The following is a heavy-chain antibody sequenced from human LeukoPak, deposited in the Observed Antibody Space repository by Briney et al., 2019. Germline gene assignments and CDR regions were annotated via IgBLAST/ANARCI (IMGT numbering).Heavy chain of an antibody. Sequence: SETPSLTCAVYGGSFSGYYWSWIRQPPGKGLEWIGEINHSGSTNYNPSLKSRVTISVDTSKNQFSLKLSSVTAADTAVYYCARGKDGLLWFGPRFDYWGQGTLVTVSS. CDR1: GGSFSGYY. CDR3: ARGKDGLLWFGPRFDY. D-gene: IGHD3-10*01. V-gene: IGHV4-34*01. J-gene: IGHJ4*02. CDR2: INHSGST.